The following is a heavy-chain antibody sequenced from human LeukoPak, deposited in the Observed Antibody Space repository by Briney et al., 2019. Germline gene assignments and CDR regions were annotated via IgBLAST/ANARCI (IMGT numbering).Heavy chain of an antibody. D-gene: IGHD3-3*01. V-gene: IGHV3-33*06. CDR3: AKGSYYDFWSGYYSFDY. CDR2: IWYDGSNK. J-gene: IGHJ4*02. Sequence: GGSLRLSCAASGFTFSSYGMHWVRQAPGKGLEWVAVIWYDGSNKYYADSVKGRFTISRDNSKNTLYLQMNSLRAEDTAVYYCAKGSYYDFWSGYYSFDYWGQGTLVTVSS. CDR1: GFTFSSYG.